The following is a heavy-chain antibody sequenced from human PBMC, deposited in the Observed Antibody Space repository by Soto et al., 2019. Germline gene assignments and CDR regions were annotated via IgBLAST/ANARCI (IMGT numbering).Heavy chain of an antibody. D-gene: IGHD3-10*01. CDR1: GGSISSSSYY. V-gene: IGHV4-39*01. Sequence: SETLSLTCTVSGGSISSSSYYWGWIRQPPGKGLEWIGSIYYSGSTYYNPSLKSRVTISVDTSKNQFSLKLSSVTAADTAVYYCARHRSVGQGRNWFDPWGQGTLVTVSS. CDR2: IYYSGST. CDR3: ARHRSVGQGRNWFDP. J-gene: IGHJ5*02.